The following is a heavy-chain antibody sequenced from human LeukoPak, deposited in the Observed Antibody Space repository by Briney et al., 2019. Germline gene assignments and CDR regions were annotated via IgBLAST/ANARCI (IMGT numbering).Heavy chain of an antibody. J-gene: IGHJ4*02. Sequence: GGSLRLSCAASGFTFSSYSMNWVRQAPGKGLEWVSSISSSSSYIYYADSVKGRFTISRDNAKNSLYLQMNSLGAEDTAVYYCARGITYYYDSSGYYYGYWGQGTLVTVSS. V-gene: IGHV3-21*01. CDR2: ISSSSSYI. CDR3: ARGITYYYDSSGYYYGY. CDR1: GFTFSSYS. D-gene: IGHD3-22*01.